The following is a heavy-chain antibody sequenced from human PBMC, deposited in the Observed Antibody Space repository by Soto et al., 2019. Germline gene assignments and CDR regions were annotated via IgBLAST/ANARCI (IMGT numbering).Heavy chain of an antibody. Sequence: EAQLVESGGGLVQPGRSLRLSCVASGFTFDDYAIHWVRQAPGKGLEWVSGISWNGAATGYADSVKGRFTICRDNAKNSLYQQMSSLRTEDTAIYYCANLPLYGSGFDCWGQGTLVTVSS. CDR3: ANLPLYGSGFDC. J-gene: IGHJ4*02. CDR1: GFTFDDYA. V-gene: IGHV3-9*01. D-gene: IGHD3-10*01. CDR2: ISWNGAAT.